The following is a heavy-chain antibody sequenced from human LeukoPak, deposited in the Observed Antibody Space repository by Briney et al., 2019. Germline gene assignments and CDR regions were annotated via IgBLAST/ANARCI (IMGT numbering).Heavy chain of an antibody. CDR1: GGSISSSSYY. D-gene: IGHD6-19*01. CDR2: VYYSGST. CDR3: ARVSRVRSSGWSALGYYFDY. J-gene: IGHJ4*02. V-gene: IGHV4-39*07. Sequence: PSETLSLTCTVSGGSISSSSYYWGWIRQPPGKGLEWIGSVYYSGSTYYNPSLKSRVTISVDTSKNQFSLKLSSVTAVDTAVYYCARVSRVRSSGWSALGYYFDYWGQGTLVTVSS.